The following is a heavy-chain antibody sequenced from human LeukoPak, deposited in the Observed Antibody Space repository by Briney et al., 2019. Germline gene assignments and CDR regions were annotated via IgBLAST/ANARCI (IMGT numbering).Heavy chain of an antibody. D-gene: IGHD3-16*02. J-gene: IGHJ3*02. Sequence: SETLSLTCAVYGGSFSGYYWSWIRQPPGKGLEWIGEINHSGSTNYNPSLKSRVTISVDTSKNQFSLKLSSVTAADTAVYYCARRDYDYVWGSYPALDIWSQGTMVTVSS. CDR2: INHSGST. CDR3: ARRDYDYVWGSYPALDI. CDR1: GGSFSGYY. V-gene: IGHV4-34*01.